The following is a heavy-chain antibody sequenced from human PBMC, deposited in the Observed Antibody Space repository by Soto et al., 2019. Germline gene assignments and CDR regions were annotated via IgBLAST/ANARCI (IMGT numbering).Heavy chain of an antibody. J-gene: IGHJ4*02. Sequence: GSLRLSCAVSGFTFSRFWMGWVRQAPGRGLGWVANIQQDGSEKYYVDSVKGRFTMSKDNVKNSLYLQMNSLGAEDTAVYYCARVRYGGYSYYFDYWGQGALVTVSS. V-gene: IGHV3-7*03. CDR3: ARVRYGGYSYYFDY. D-gene: IGHD4-17*01. CDR2: IQQDGSEK. CDR1: GFTFSRFW.